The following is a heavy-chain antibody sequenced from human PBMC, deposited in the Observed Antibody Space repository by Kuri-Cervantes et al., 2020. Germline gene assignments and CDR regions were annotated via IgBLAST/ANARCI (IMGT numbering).Heavy chain of an antibody. D-gene: IGHD7-27*01. CDR2: VNHRGST. Sequence: SETLSLTCAVSSGSFNDYFWTWIRLSPGKGLEWIGEVNHRGSTDYNPSLKSRVTMSVDTSKNQFSLKLSSVTAADTAVYYCARGYLGIGWFDPWGQGTLVTVSS. J-gene: IGHJ5*02. CDR3: ARGYLGIGWFDP. V-gene: IGHV4-34*01. CDR1: SGSFNDYF.